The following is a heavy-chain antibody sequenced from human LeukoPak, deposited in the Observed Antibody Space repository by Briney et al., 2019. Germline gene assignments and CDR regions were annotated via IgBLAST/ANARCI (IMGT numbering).Heavy chain of an antibody. CDR2: ISYDGSNK. V-gene: IGHV3-30*18. CDR3: AKDSHPTAVAGPGGYYGMDV. CDR1: GFTFSSYG. D-gene: IGHD6-19*01. Sequence: PGRSLRLSCAASGFTFSSYGMHWVRQAPGKGLEWVAVISYDGSNKYYADSVKGRFTISRDNSKNTLYLQMNSLRPEDTAVYYCAKDSHPTAVAGPGGYYGMDVWGQGTTVTVSS. J-gene: IGHJ6*02.